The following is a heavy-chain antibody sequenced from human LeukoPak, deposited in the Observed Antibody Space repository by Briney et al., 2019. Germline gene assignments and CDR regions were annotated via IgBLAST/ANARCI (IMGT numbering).Heavy chain of an antibody. Sequence: PSETLSLTCKVSGYPIGLDYYWVWIRQAPGRGLQWIGGFHRGRIQYNSALKSRVTISIDSSKNQFSLRLSSVTAADTAVYYCARLFDPYYYYYMDVWGKGTTVTVSS. CDR3: ARLFDPYYYYYMDV. CDR2: FHRGRI. V-gene: IGHV4-38-2*02. J-gene: IGHJ6*03. CDR1: GYPIGLDYY.